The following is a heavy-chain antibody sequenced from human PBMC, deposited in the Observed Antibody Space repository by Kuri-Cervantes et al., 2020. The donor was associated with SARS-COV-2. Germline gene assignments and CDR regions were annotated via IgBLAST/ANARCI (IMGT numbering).Heavy chain of an antibody. Sequence: LRLSCAVYGGSFSGYYWSWIRQPPGKGLEWIGYIYYSGSTYYNPSLKSRVTISVDTSKNQFSLKLSSVTAADTAVYYCARAIPSRDFWSGYSQNYYYYMDVWGKGTTVTVSS. V-gene: IGHV4-30-4*08. D-gene: IGHD3-3*01. CDR3: ARAIPSRDFWSGYSQNYYYYMDV. J-gene: IGHJ6*03. CDR2: IYYSGST. CDR1: GGSFSGYY.